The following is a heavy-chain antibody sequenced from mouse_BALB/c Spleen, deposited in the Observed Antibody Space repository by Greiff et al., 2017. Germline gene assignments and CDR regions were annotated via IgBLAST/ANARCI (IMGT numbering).Heavy chain of an antibody. CDR1: GDSITSGY. V-gene: IGHV3-8*02. D-gene: IGHD1-1*01. CDR3: ASGGYYGLYAMDY. Sequence: EVHLVESGPSLVKPSQTLSLTCSVTGDSITSGYWNWIRKFPGNKLEYMGYISYSGSTYYNPSLKSRISITRDTSKNQYYLQLNSVTTEDTATYYCASGGYYGLYAMDYWGQGTSVTVSS. CDR2: ISYSGST. J-gene: IGHJ4*01.